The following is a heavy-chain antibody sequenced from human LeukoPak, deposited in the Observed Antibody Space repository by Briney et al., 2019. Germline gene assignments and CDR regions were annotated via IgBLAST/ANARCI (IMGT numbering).Heavy chain of an antibody. D-gene: IGHD6-13*01. J-gene: IGHJ4*02. Sequence: GGSQSLLCTASGLSLSCQGVDWVRQAPGKGLEWVAVIANDGGDKKYADSVKGRFTISRDNSKSTLYLEMNSLRAEDTAVYYCTEDGGAAGDAYYFDCCGQGTLVSVSS. CDR3: TEDGGAAGDAYYFDC. V-gene: IGHV3-30*18. CDR1: GLSLSCQG. CDR2: IANDGGDK.